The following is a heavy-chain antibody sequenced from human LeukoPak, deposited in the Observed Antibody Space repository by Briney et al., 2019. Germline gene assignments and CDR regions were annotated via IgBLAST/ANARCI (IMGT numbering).Heavy chain of an antibody. D-gene: IGHD6-13*01. CDR1: GFTVSSNY. V-gene: IGHV3-66*02. CDR3: AVIIAAAADY. CDR2: IYSGGST. J-gene: IGHJ4*02. Sequence: RGGSLRLSCAASGFTVSSNYMSWVRQAPGKGLEWVSVIYSGGSTYYADSVKGRFTISRDNSKNTLYLQMNSLRAEDTAVYYCAVIIAAAADYWGQGTLVTVSS.